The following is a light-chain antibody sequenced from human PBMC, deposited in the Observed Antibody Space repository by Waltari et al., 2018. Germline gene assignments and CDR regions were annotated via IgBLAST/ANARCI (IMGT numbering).Light chain of an antibody. CDR2: AAS. J-gene: IGKJ4*01. CDR3: QQRSDWPLT. CDR1: QSIGSY. V-gene: IGKV3-11*01. Sequence: EIVLTQSPATLCLSPGERAPLSCRASQSIGSYLAWYQQKPGQAPRLLIYAASNRATGIPARFSGYGSGTDFTLTISSLEPEDFAVYYCQQRSDWPLTFGGGTKVEIK.